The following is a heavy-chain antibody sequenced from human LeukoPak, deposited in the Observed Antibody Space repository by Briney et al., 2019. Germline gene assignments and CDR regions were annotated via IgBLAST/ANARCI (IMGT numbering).Heavy chain of an antibody. D-gene: IGHD3-3*01. Sequence: GGSLRLSCAASGFTFSNCGMHWVRQAPGKGLEWVAHIWYDGSNKYYADSVRGRFTISRDNSKNTLYLQMNSLRAEDTAVYYCARDRDYDFFDYWGRGTLVTVSS. J-gene: IGHJ4*02. V-gene: IGHV3-33*01. CDR3: ARDRDYDFFDY. CDR2: IWYDGSNK. CDR1: GFTFSNCG.